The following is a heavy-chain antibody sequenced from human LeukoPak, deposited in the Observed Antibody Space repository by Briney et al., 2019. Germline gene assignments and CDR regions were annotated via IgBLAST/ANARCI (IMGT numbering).Heavy chain of an antibody. CDR2: NYYSGST. V-gene: IGHV4-59*08. D-gene: IGHD1-1*01. CDR1: GDSMSSYD. CDR3: ARLNCAARLNV. Sequence: SETLSLTCTVSGDSMSSYDWSWIRQPPGKGLEWTRHNYYSGSTAYNPALTSRLTISVDTSKIHFSLQLGSDTAADTAVYFCARLNCAARLNVWGQGTTVTVSS. J-gene: IGHJ6*02.